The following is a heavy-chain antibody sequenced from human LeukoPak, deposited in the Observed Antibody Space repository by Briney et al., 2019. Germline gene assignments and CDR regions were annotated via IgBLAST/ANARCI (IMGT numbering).Heavy chain of an antibody. D-gene: IGHD4-23*01. V-gene: IGHV3-9*01. CDR3: ARDYGGSSPFDY. CDR2: INWNSDSI. CDR1: GFTFDDYA. Sequence: GGSLRLSCAVSGFTFDDYAMHWVRQVPGKGLEWVSGINWNSDSIGYADSVKGRLTTSRDNAKNSLYLHMNSLRAEDTAVYYCARDYGGSSPFDYWGQGTLVTVSS. J-gene: IGHJ4*02.